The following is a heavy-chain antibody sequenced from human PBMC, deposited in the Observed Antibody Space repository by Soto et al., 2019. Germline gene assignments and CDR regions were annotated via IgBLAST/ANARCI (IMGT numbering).Heavy chain of an antibody. V-gene: IGHV4-59*01. CDR2: IYYTGST. Sequence: SETLSLTCSVSGGAIGHYYWTWIRQPPGKGLEWIGQIYYTGSTKYNPSLKSRLTISIDTSKDQVSLKLNSMTAADTAMYYCVSGSYYVPGVGHTPYYFDYWGQGTLVTVSS. D-gene: IGHD1-26*01. CDR1: GGAIGHYY. J-gene: IGHJ4*02. CDR3: VSGSYYVPGVGHTPYYFDY.